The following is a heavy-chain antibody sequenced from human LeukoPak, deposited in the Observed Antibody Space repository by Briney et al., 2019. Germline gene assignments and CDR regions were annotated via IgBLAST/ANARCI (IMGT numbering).Heavy chain of an antibody. CDR2: ISGSGGDT. J-gene: IGHJ4*02. Sequence: GGSLRLSCAASGFTFSNYAMSWVRQAPGKGLEWVSGISGSGGDTYYADSVKGRFTISRDNSKNTLYLQMNSLRAEDTAVYYCAKDGGDFDYWGQGTLVTVSS. CDR3: AKDGGDFDY. CDR1: GFTFSNYA. D-gene: IGHD3-10*01. V-gene: IGHV3-23*01.